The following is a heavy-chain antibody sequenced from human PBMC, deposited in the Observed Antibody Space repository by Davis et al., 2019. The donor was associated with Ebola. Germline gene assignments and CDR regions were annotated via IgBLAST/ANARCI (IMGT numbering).Heavy chain of an antibody. CDR1: GYTFSTYG. V-gene: IGHV1-2*02. Sequence: ASVKVSCKTSGYTFSTYGLNWVRQAPGQGLEWMGWINANNGATRSAENFQGRVTMTRDTSISTAYMEVNTLRSDDTAVYYCASGLGWELLRRNEAFDIWGRGTLVTVSS. J-gene: IGHJ3*02. CDR2: INANNGAT. CDR3: ASGLGWELLRRNEAFDI. D-gene: IGHD4-23*01.